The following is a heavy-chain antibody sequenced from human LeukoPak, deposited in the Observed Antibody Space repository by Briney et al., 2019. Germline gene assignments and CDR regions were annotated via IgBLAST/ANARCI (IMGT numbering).Heavy chain of an antibody. J-gene: IGHJ1*01. CDR1: GGSFSGYY. CDR3: ARRGMATIL. D-gene: IGHD5-24*01. CDR2: INHSGST. V-gene: IGHV4-34*01. Sequence: SETLSLTCAVYGGSFSGYYWSWIRQPPGKGLEWIGEINHSGSTNYNPSLKSRVTISVDTSKNQFSLKLSSVTAADTAVNYCARRGMATILWGQGTLVTVSS.